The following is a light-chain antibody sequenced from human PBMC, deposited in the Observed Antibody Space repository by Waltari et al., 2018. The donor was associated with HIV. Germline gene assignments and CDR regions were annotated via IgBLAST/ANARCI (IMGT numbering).Light chain of an antibody. V-gene: IGLV3-21*02. CDR3: QVWGATNDWV. J-gene: IGLJ3*02. CDR1: TIGVRD. CDR2: DDR. Sequence: VLTQPPSVSVATNPTATVACIGETIGVRDVHWYRQRSGQAPEVVIHDDRDRAPGIPGRITGSNSGDMATLTIASVEAGDEAVYYCQVWGATNDWVFGGGTKVTVL.